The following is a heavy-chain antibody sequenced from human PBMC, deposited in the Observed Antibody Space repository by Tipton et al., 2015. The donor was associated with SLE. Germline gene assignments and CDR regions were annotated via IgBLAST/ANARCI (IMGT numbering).Heavy chain of an antibody. CDR3: ARETAEDGYNEHAFDV. Sequence: TLSLTCAVSGGSISRSSYSWGWIRLPPGKGLEWIGSIYYSGSNYYNPTLKRRVTISVNTSKNQFSLRLSSVTAADTAVYYCARETAEDGYNEHAFDVWGQGTMVTVSS. D-gene: IGHD5-24*01. CDR1: GGSISRSSYS. J-gene: IGHJ3*01. CDR2: IYYSGSN. V-gene: IGHV4-39*07.